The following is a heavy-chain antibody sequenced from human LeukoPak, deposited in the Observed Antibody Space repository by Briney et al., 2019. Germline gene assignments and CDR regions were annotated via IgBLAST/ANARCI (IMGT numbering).Heavy chain of an antibody. D-gene: IGHD3-22*01. CDR2: IYSGGST. CDR1: GFTVSSNY. V-gene: IGHV3-66*01. Sequence: GGSLRPSCAASGFTVSSNYMSWVRQAPGKGLEWVSVIYSGGSTYYADSVKGRFTISRDNSKNTLYLQMNSLRAEDTAVYYCARDRDDSSGYYYGYFDYWGQGTLVTVSS. CDR3: ARDRDDSSGYYYGYFDY. J-gene: IGHJ4*02.